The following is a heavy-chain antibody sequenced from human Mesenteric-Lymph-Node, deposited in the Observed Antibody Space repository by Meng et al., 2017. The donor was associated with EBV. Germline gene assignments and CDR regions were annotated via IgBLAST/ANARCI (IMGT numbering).Heavy chain of an antibody. Sequence: GAALLNPPQPLSLLSILLGESFRDHYWNWIRQPPGKGPQWIGEMNHDGRANYNPSLKSRVTMSVDTSKNQLSLKLSSVTAADTAIYYCARLVVDPIDNWFDPWGQGTLVTVSS. D-gene: IGHD2-15*01. CDR2: MNHDGRA. V-gene: IGHV4-34*01. J-gene: IGHJ5*02. CDR3: ARLVVDPIDNWFDP. CDR1: GESFRDHY.